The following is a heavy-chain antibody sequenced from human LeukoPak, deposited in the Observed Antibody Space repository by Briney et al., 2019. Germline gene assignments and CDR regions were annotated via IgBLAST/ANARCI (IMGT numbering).Heavy chain of an antibody. D-gene: IGHD2-2*01. Sequence: PSETLSLTCTVSGGSISSSSYYWGWIRQPPGKGLEWIGSIYYSGSTYYNPSLKSRVTISVGTSKNQFSLKLSSVTAADTAVYYCARPGKSCSSTSCYDYWGQGTLVTVSS. V-gene: IGHV4-39*01. CDR3: ARPGKSCSSTSCYDY. CDR2: IYYSGST. J-gene: IGHJ4*02. CDR1: GGSISSSSYY.